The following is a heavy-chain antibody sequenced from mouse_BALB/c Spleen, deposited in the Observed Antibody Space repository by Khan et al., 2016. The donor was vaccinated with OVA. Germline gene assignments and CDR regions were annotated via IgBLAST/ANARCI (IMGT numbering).Heavy chain of an antibody. CDR1: GISITSGNYR. Sequence: EVQLVETGPGLVKPSQTVSLTCTVTGISITSGNYRWSWIRQFPGNKLEWIGNIYYTGTVTYNPSLTRRTTITKDTSKNQFFLDMNSLTAEDTDTYYCARDYGSLYWYFDVGGAGTTVTVSS. CDR2: IYYTGTV. CDR3: ARDYGSLYWYFDV. J-gene: IGHJ1*01. D-gene: IGHD1-1*01. V-gene: IGHV3-5*02.